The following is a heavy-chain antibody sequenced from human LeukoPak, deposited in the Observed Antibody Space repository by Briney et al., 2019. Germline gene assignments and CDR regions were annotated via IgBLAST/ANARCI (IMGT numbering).Heavy chain of an antibody. Sequence: GGSLRLSCLTSGFTLSTNAMSWVRQAPGKGLEWISGISGSGASTYYADSVQGRFTVSRDDSKNTLCLQMNSLRAEDTAVYYCAKDGGLWISAHWGDSWGRGTLVTVSS. D-gene: IGHD2-2*03. CDR1: GFTLSTNA. CDR3: AKDGGLWISAHWGDS. V-gene: IGHV3-23*01. CDR2: ISGSGAST. J-gene: IGHJ4*02.